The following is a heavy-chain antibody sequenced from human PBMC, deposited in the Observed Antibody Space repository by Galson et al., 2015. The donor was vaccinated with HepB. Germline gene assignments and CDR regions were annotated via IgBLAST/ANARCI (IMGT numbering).Heavy chain of an antibody. CDR2: INPIRDYT. V-gene: IGHV1-8*02. D-gene: IGHD6-19*01. J-gene: IGHJ4*02. CDR3: ARVRSGMTSGWYGDF. Sequence: SVKVSCKASGYIFSNYDINWVRQATGQGPEWMGWINPIRDYTGYAQKFQGRVTMTTDTSISTAYMELSSLRSEDSAIYYRARVRSGMTSGWYGDFWGQGTLVTVSS. CDR1: GYIFSNYD.